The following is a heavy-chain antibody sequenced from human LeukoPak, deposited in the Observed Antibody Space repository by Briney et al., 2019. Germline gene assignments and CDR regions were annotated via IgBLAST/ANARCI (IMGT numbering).Heavy chain of an antibody. CDR2: IWYDGSNE. V-gene: IGHV3-33*01. CDR3: ARDIWDSSGSYYYFDY. D-gene: IGHD3-22*01. CDR1: GFTFSSYG. Sequence: GRSLRLSCAASGFTFSSYGMHWVRQAPGKGLEWVAVIWYDGSNEYYADSVKGRFTISRDNSKNTMFLQMNSLRAEDTAVYYCARDIWDSSGSYYYFDYWGQRTMVTVSS. J-gene: IGHJ4*02.